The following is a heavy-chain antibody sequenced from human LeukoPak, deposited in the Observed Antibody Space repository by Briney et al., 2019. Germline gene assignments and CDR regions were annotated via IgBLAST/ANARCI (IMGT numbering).Heavy chain of an antibody. J-gene: IGHJ4*02. V-gene: IGHV4-4*07. CDR3: AREAETYSSGFYYDQ. CDR2: IYGSGGS. D-gene: IGHD5-18*01. Sequence: SETLSLTCNVSGDSFSNYYWSWIRQPAGRGLEWIGRIYGSGGSNYDPSLKSRVGISVDKSKNRFSLNLTSVTAADTAVYYCAREAETYSSGFYYDQWGQGTLVTVSS. CDR1: GDSFSNYY.